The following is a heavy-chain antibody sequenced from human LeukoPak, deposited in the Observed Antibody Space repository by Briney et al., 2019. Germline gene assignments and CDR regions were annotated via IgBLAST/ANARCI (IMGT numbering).Heavy chain of an antibody. J-gene: IGHJ5*02. CDR3: ARGRFVVVPAATEFDP. Sequence: ASVKVSCKASGYTFTDYYMHWVRQAPGQGREWMGWINPNSGGTNYAQKFQGRVTMTRDTSISTAYMDLSRLRSDDTAVYYCARGRFVVVPAATEFDPWGQGTLVTVSS. V-gene: IGHV1-2*02. CDR2: INPNSGGT. CDR1: GYTFTDYY. D-gene: IGHD2-2*01.